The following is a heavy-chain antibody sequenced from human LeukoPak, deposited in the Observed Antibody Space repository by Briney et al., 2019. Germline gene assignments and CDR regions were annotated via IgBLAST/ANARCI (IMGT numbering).Heavy chain of an antibody. Sequence: GGSLRLSCAASGLIFSSYSMNWVRQAPGKGLEWVSSISIGSGSINYADSVRGRFTISIDNSKNTLYLQMNSLRAEDTAVYYCANARWFLDSWGQGTLVTVSS. CDR1: GLIFSSYS. D-gene: IGHD4-23*01. CDR2: ISIGSGSI. V-gene: IGHV3-21*04. CDR3: ANARWFLDS. J-gene: IGHJ4*02.